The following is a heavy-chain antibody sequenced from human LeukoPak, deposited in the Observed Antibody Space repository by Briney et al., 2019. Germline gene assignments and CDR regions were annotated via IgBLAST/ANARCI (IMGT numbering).Heavy chain of an antibody. D-gene: IGHD5-24*01. Sequence: GESLQISCEASGYSFTNYWIGWVRQMPGKGLEWMGIIYPGDSDTKYSPSFQCQVTISADKSISTAYLQWSSLKASDTAMYYCARPGRDGYNCFDYWGQGTLVTVSS. CDR2: IYPGDSDT. J-gene: IGHJ4*02. CDR3: ARPGRDGYNCFDY. CDR1: GYSFTNYW. V-gene: IGHV5-51*01.